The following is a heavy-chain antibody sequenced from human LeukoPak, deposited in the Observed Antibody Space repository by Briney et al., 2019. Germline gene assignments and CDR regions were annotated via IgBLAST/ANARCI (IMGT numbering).Heavy chain of an antibody. CDR3: ASATYHYDSSGYLYFDY. J-gene: IGHJ4*02. V-gene: IGHV4-59*01. CDR2: IFYSGST. CDR1: GGSISVDY. D-gene: IGHD3-22*01. Sequence: SETLSLTCTVSGGSISVDYWGCIRQPPGGGLECVGYIFYSGSTNYNPSLKTRVILSVDTSKTQFYLKLSSVNAADTAVYSCASATYHYDSSGYLYFDYWGQGTLVTVSS.